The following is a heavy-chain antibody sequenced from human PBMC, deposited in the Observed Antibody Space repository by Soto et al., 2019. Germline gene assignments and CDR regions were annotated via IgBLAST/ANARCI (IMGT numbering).Heavy chain of an antibody. J-gene: IGHJ4*02. D-gene: IGHD6-19*01. CDR2: INAGNGNT. Sequence: QVQLVQSGAEVKKPGASVKVSCKASGYTFTSYAMHWVRQAPGHRLEWMGWINAGNGNTKYSQKFQGRVTITRDTSASTAYMELSSLRSEDTAVYYCARYSGWFEYYFDYWGQGTLVTVSS. CDR3: ARYSGWFEYYFDY. V-gene: IGHV1-3*01. CDR1: GYTFTSYA.